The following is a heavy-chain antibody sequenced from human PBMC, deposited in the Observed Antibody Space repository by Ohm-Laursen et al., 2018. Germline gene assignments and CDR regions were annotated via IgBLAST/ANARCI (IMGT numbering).Heavy chain of an antibody. J-gene: IGHJ3*02. CDR2: ISYDGSNK. D-gene: IGHD6-19*01. Sequence: SLRLSCAATGFTFSGYGMHWVRQAPGKGLEWVAVISYDGSNKYYADSVKGRFTISRDNSKNTLYLQMNSLRAEDTAVYYCAKLLSGGLFPPGAFDIWGQGTMVTVSS. CDR3: AKLLSGGLFPPGAFDI. CDR1: GFTFSGYG. V-gene: IGHV3-30*18.